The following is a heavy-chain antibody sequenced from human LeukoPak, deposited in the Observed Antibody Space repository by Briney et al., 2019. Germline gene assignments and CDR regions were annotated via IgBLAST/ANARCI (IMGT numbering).Heavy chain of an antibody. CDR3: AKGPGGYDYYYGMDV. D-gene: IGHD3-10*01. CDR2: ISYDGSNK. J-gene: IGHJ6*02. CDR1: GFTSSSYG. Sequence: GGSLRLSCAASGFTSSSYGMHWVRQAPGKGLEWVAVISYDGSNKYYADSVKGRFTISRDNSKNTLYLQMNSLRAEDTAVYYCAKGPGGYDYYYGMDVWGQGTTVTVSS. V-gene: IGHV3-30*18.